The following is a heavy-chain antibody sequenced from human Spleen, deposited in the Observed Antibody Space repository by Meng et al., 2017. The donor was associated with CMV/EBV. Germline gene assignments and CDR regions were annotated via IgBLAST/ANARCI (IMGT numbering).Heavy chain of an antibody. J-gene: IGHJ6*02. D-gene: IGHD6-13*01. Sequence: ASVQVSCKASGYTFTSYDINWVRQATGQGLEWMGWMNPNSGNTGYAQKFQGRVTMTRNTSISTAYMELSSLRSEDTAVYYCARRYSSSWYLPYYYYGMDVWGQGTTVTVSS. CDR3: ARRYSSSWYLPYYYYGMDV. V-gene: IGHV1-8*01. CDR2: MNPNSGNT. CDR1: GYTFTSYD.